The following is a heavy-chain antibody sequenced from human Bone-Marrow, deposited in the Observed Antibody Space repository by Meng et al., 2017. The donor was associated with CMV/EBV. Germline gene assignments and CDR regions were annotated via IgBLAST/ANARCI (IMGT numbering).Heavy chain of an antibody. Sequence: SVKVSCKASGGTFSRYAISWVRQAPGQGLEWVGGIIPMLHMSTYAQKFQGRVTITADKSTSTAYMELSSLRSEDTAVYYCARSGYDLIIWGQGTMVTVSS. D-gene: IGHD5-12*01. CDR3: ARSGYDLII. CDR1: GGTFSRYA. J-gene: IGHJ3*02. V-gene: IGHV1-69*10. CDR2: IIPMLHMS.